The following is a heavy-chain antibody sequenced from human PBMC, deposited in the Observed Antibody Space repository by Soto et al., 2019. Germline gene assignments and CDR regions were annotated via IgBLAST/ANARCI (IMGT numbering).Heavy chain of an antibody. CDR1: GYTFTSYG. V-gene: IGHV1-18*04. J-gene: IGHJ6*02. CDR2: ISAYNGNT. Sequence: ASVKVSCKASGYTFTSYGISWVRQAPGQGLEWMGWISAYNGNTNYAQKLQGRVTMTTDTTTSTAYMELRSLRSDDTAVYYCAREIASREYYYYCGMDVWGQGTTVTVSS. CDR3: AREIASREYYYYCGMDV. D-gene: IGHD6-6*01.